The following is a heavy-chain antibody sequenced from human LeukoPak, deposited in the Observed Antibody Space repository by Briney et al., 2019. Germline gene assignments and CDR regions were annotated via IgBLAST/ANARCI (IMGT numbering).Heavy chain of an antibody. Sequence: VASVKVSCKTSGYTFTGYYIHWVRQAPGQGLEWMGRIDPNTGGTKSAKNFQGRVTMTRDTSISTAYMALSGLRSDDTAVYYCASLYDIVGTTVDYWGQGTLVTVSS. CDR2: IDPNTGGT. V-gene: IGHV1-2*06. J-gene: IGHJ4*02. CDR1: GYTFTGYY. D-gene: IGHD1-26*01. CDR3: ASLYDIVGTTVDY.